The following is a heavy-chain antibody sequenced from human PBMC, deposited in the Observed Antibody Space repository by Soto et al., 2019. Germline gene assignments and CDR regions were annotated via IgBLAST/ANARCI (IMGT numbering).Heavy chain of an antibody. D-gene: IGHD3-22*01. Sequence: GESLKISGEGSGYSFAGYWITWVRQKPGKGLEWMGRIDPSDSQTYYSPSFRGHVTISVTKSITTVFLQWSSLRASDTAMYYCARQIYDSDTGPNFQYYFDSWGQGTPVTVSS. CDR1: GYSFAGYW. CDR2: IDPSDSQT. J-gene: IGHJ4*02. V-gene: IGHV5-10-1*01. CDR3: ARQIYDSDTGPNFQYYFDS.